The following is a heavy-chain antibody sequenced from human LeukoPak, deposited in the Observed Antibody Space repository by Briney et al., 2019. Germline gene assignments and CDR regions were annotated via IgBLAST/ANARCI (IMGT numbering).Heavy chain of an antibody. J-gene: IGHJ4*02. CDR2: IGGTGYDI. V-gene: IGHV3-23*01. D-gene: IGHD2-21*01. Sequence: GGSLRLSCAASGFTFNSYAMTWVRQAPGKGREWFAAIGGTGYDIFYADSVKGRFTISRDNSKNTLFLQMNSLRAEDTAVYYCAKLAGLTYEEYYFDYWGQGTLVTVSS. CDR1: GFTFNSYA. CDR3: AKLAGLTYEEYYFDY.